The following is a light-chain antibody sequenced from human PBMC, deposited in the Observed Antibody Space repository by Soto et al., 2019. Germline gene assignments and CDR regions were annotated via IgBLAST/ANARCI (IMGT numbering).Light chain of an antibody. CDR3: SSYTSSSLYV. CDR2: DVS. V-gene: IGLV2-14*01. Sequence: QSALAQPASVSGSPGQSITISCTGTSSDVGGSNYVSWYQQLPGKAPKLMIYDVSGRPSGVSNRFSGSKSGNTASLTISGLQAEDEADYYCSSYTSSSLYVFGTGTKVPS. J-gene: IGLJ1*01. CDR1: SSDVGGSNY.